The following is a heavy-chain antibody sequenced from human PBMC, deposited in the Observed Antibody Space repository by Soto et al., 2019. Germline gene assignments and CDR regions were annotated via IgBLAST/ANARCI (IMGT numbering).Heavy chain of an antibody. D-gene: IGHD2-2*01. CDR3: ARLGDVVPAAPDWFDP. V-gene: IGHV4-59*08. J-gene: IGHJ5*02. Sequence: SETLSLTCTVSGGSISSYYWSWIRQPPGKGLEWIGYIYYSGSTNYNPSLKSRVTISVDTSKNQFSLKLSSVTAADTAVYYCARLGDVVPAAPDWFDPWGQGTLVTVSS. CDR2: IYYSGST. CDR1: GGSISSYY.